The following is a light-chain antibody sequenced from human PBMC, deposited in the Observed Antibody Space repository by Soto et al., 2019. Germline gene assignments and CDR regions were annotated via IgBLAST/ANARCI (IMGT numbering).Light chain of an antibody. Sequence: QSVLTQPASVSGSPGQSITISCTGTSSDAGIYNYVSWYQQHPGKAPKLMIYQVTNRPPGVSNRFSGSKSGNTASLTISGLQAEDEADYYCSSYTGSTNYVFGTGTKVTVL. J-gene: IGLJ1*01. V-gene: IGLV2-14*01. CDR3: SSYTGSTNYV. CDR2: QVT. CDR1: SSDAGIYNY.